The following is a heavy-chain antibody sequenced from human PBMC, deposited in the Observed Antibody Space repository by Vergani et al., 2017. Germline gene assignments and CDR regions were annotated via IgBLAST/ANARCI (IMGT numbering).Heavy chain of an antibody. J-gene: IGHJ4*02. D-gene: IGHD3-22*01. CDR3: ARSSGYYSYYFDF. Sequence: QVPLVQSGAEVKKPGASVKVSCKASGYTFTSYYMHWVRQAPGQGLEWMGIINPSGGSTSYAQKFQGRVTILADESTSTAYMELSSLRSEDTAVYYCARSSGYYSYYFDFWGQGTLVTVSS. V-gene: IGHV1-46*01. CDR1: GYTFTSYY. CDR2: INPSGGST.